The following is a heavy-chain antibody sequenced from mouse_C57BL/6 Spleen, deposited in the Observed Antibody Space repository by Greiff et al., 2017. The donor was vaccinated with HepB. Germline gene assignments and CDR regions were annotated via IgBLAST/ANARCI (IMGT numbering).Heavy chain of an antibody. CDR1: GYTFTSYW. CDR2: IYPGSGST. J-gene: IGHJ4*01. Sequence: QVQLQQSGAELVKPGASVKMSCKASGYTFTSYWITWVKQRPGQGLEWIGDIYPGSGSTNYNEKFKSKATLTVDTSSSTAYMQLTSLTSEDSAVYYCSRSNDGGYYYAMDYWGQGTSVTVSS. CDR3: SRSNDGGYYYAMDY. D-gene: IGHD2-12*01. V-gene: IGHV1-55*01.